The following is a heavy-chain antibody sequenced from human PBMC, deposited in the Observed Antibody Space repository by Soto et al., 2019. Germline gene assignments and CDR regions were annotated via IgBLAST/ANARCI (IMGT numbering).Heavy chain of an antibody. Sequence: SVKVSCKASGGTFSSYAISWVRQAPGQGLEWMGGIIPIFGTANYAQKFQGRVTITADESTSTAYMELSSLRSEDTAVYYCARGGIASIAPRLDNRPESLTCFEPWGQGTLVPVSS. CDR2: IIPIFGTA. CDR1: GGTFSSYA. V-gene: IGHV1-69*13. J-gene: IGHJ5*02. CDR3: ARGGIASIAPRLDNRPESLTCFEP. D-gene: IGHD6-6*01.